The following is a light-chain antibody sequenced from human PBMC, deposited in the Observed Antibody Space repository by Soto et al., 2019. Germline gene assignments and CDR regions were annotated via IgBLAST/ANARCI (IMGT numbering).Light chain of an antibody. CDR2: GAS. V-gene: IGKV3-20*01. Sequence: EIVLTQSPGTLSLSPGERATLSCRASQSVSSTYLAWYQHKPGQAPRLLIYGASSRATGIPDRFSGSGSGTDFTLTISRLEPEDFAVYYCQQYAGSPWTFGQGTKVDIK. CDR3: QQYAGSPWT. J-gene: IGKJ1*01. CDR1: QSVSSTY.